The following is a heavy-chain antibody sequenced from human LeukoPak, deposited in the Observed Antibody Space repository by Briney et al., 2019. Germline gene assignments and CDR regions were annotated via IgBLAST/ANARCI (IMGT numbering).Heavy chain of an antibody. CDR3: ARDRAGSSSWYEGWFDP. Sequence: GGSLRLSCAASGFTFSSYSMNWVRQAPGKGLEWVSVIYSGGSTSYADSVKGRFTISRDKSKNTLYLQMNSLRAEDTAVYYCARDRAGSSSWYEGWFDPWGQGTLVTVSS. J-gene: IGHJ5*02. CDR1: GFTFSSYS. D-gene: IGHD6-13*01. V-gene: IGHV3-53*01. CDR2: IYSGGST.